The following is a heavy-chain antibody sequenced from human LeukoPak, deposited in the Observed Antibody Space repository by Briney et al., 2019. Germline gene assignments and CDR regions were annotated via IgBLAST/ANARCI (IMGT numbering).Heavy chain of an antibody. J-gene: IGHJ4*02. CDR2: IIPIFGTA. D-gene: IGHD3-22*01. Sequence: SVKVSCKASGGTFSSYAISWVRQAPGQGLEWMGGIIPIFGTANYAQKFQGRVTITTDESTSTAYMELSSPRSEDTAVYYCARAEYYYDSSGYKNREYYFDYWGQGTLVTVSS. CDR1: GGTFSSYA. CDR3: ARAEYYYDSSGYKNREYYFDY. V-gene: IGHV1-69*05.